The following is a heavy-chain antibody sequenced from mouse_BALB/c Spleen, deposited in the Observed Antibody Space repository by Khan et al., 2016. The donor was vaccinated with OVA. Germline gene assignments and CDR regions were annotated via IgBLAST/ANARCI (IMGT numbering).Heavy chain of an antibody. Sequence: QVQLKQSGAELARPGASVKLSCKASGYSFTSYWMQWVKQRPGQGLEWIGAIYPGDGDTRYTQKFKGKATLTADNSSSTAYMQLSSLASEDSAIYYCARGRYVNWYFDVWGAGTTVTVSS. CDR2: IYPGDGDT. J-gene: IGHJ1*01. CDR1: GYSFTSYW. D-gene: IGHD1-1*02. CDR3: ARGRYVNWYFDV. V-gene: IGHV1-87*01.